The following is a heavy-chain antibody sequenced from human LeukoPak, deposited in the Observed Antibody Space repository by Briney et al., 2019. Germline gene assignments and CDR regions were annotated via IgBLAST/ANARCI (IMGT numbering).Heavy chain of an antibody. CDR1: GYTFTNYY. Sequence: ASVKVSCKASGYTFTNYYTHWVRQAPGQGLEWMGIINPVGGSTSYAQKFQGRVTMIRDTSTSTVYMELNSLRSEDTAVYYCARAYDYGGPRFDPWGQGTLVTVSS. V-gene: IGHV1-46*01. CDR2: INPVGGST. J-gene: IGHJ5*02. D-gene: IGHD4-23*01. CDR3: ARAYDYGGPRFDP.